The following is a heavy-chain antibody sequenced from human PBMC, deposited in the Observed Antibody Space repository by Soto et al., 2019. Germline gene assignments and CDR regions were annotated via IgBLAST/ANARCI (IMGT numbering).Heavy chain of an antibody. Sequence: ASVKVSCKAPGYTFTRYNIHWVRQAPGQRLEWMGWINVGNGNTRYSQKLQGRVTMTTDTSTSTAYMELRSLRSDDTAVYYCAREEVLLWFGELLDYYYYGMDVWGQGTTVTVSS. D-gene: IGHD3-10*01. CDR2: INVGNGNT. CDR3: AREEVLLWFGELLDYYYYGMDV. J-gene: IGHJ6*02. V-gene: IGHV1-3*01. CDR1: GYTFTRYN.